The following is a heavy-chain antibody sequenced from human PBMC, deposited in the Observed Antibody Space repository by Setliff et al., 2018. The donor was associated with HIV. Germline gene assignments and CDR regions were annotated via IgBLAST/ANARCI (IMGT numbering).Heavy chain of an antibody. Sequence: GGSLRLSCEVSGFSGFSFSNGWMSWVRQAPGKGLEWVGRIKSKVDGGTTAYAAPVRGRFTISRDDSKNTLHLQMSSLKVEDTAIYYCAKAWGSGYPSFESALMFDVWGQGTLVTVSS. D-gene: IGHD3-3*01. CDR2: IKSKVDGGTT. J-gene: IGHJ4*02. V-gene: IGHV3-15*01. CDR1: GFSGFSFSNGW. CDR3: AKAWGSGYPSFESALMFDV.